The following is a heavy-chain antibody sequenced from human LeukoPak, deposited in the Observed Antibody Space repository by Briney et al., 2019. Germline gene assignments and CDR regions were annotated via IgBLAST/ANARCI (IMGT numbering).Heavy chain of an antibody. CDR2: ISYDGSNK. Sequence: GRSLRLSCAASGFTFSGYAMHWVRQAPGKGLEWVAVISYDGSNKYYADSVKGRFTISRDNSKNTLYLQMNSLRAEDTAVYYCAREQGRSIRGVSYYGMDVWGQGTTVTVSS. D-gene: IGHD3-10*01. J-gene: IGHJ6*02. CDR3: AREQGRSIRGVSYYGMDV. V-gene: IGHV3-30*07. CDR1: GFTFSGYA.